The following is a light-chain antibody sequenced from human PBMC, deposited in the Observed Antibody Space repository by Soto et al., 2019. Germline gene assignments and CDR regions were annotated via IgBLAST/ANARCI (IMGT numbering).Light chain of an antibody. V-gene: IGKV1-5*01. Sequence: IQMTQSPSTLSASVGERVTITCRASQGIRNDLGWYQQKPGKAPKLLIYDASALPRGVPSRFSGSGSGTKFTLTIASLQPDDFATYYCQQYATFSGTFGPGTKVDI. CDR3: QQYATFSGT. CDR1: QGIRND. CDR2: DAS. J-gene: IGKJ1*01.